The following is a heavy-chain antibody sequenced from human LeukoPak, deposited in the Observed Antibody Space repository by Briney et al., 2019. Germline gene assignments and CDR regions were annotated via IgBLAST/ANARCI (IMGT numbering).Heavy chain of an antibody. D-gene: IGHD3-10*01. Sequence: PSETLSLTCTVSGGSISSFYWSWIRQSPGKELEWIGYIYYSGNTKYNPSLKSRVTISVDTSKNQFSLKLSSVTAADTAVYYCARGLWFGEGYYYYMDVWGKGTTVTVSS. J-gene: IGHJ6*03. CDR1: GGSISSFY. CDR2: IYYSGNT. V-gene: IGHV4-59*01. CDR3: ARGLWFGEGYYYYMDV.